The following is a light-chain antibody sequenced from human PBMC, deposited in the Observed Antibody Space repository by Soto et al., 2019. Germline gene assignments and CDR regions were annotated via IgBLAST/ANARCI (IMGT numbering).Light chain of an antibody. CDR2: GAS. J-gene: IGKJ1*01. CDR3: QNYNSAPRT. CDR1: QGISNY. Sequence: DIQMTQSPSSLSASVGVRVTITCRASQGISNYLAWYQQKPGKVPELLIYGASTLQSGVPSRFSGSGSGTDFALTISSLQPEDVATYYCQNYNSAPRTFGQGTKVEIK. V-gene: IGKV1-27*01.